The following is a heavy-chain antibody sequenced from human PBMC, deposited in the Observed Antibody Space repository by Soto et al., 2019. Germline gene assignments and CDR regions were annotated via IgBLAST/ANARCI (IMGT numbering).Heavy chain of an antibody. J-gene: IGHJ6*02. CDR3: ARDPLEYYDSSGYYDYYGMDV. CDR2: IIPIFGTA. D-gene: IGHD3-22*01. CDR1: GGTFSSYA. V-gene: IGHV1-69*06. Sequence: SVKVSCKASGGTFSSYAISWVRQAPGQGLEWMGGIIPIFGTANYAQKFQGRVTITADKSTSTAYMELSSLRSEDTAVYYCARDPLEYYDSSGYYDYYGMDVWGQGTTVTVSS.